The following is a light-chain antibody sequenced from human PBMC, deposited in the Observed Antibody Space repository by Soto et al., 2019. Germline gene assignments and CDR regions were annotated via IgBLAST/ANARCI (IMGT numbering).Light chain of an antibody. J-gene: IGLJ7*01. CDR3: AAWDDSLSGAV. CDR2: SND. CDR1: GSNIGSHT. V-gene: IGLV1-44*01. Sequence: QSVLTQPPSASGTPGQRVTISCSGSGSNIGSHTVSWYQQLPGTAPNLLIYSNDQRPSGVPDRFSGSKSGTSASLAISGLQSEDEADYYCAAWDDSLSGAVFGGGTHLTVL.